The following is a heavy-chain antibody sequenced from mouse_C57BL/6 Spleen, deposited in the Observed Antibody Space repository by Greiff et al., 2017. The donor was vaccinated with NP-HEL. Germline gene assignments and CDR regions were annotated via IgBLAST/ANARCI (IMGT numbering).Heavy chain of an antibody. CDR2: ISDGGSYT. J-gene: IGHJ4*01. CDR3: AREREAMDY. V-gene: IGHV5-4*01. CDR1: GFTFSSYA. Sequence: EVQLVESGGGLVKPGGSLKLSCAASGFTFSSYAMSWVRQTPEKRLEWVATISDGGSYTYYPDNVKGRFTISRDNAKNNLYLQMSHLKSEDTAMYYCAREREAMDYWGQGTSVTVSS.